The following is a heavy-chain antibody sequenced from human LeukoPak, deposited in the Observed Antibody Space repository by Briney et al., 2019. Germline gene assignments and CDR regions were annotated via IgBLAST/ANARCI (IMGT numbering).Heavy chain of an antibody. Sequence: SETLSLTCTVSGGSISSYYWSWIRQPPGKGLEWIGYIYYSGSTNYNPSLKSRVTISVDTSKNQFPLKLSSVTAADTAVYYCARLAYCSSTSCYVDNWFDPWGQGTLVTVSS. D-gene: IGHD2-2*01. V-gene: IGHV4-59*08. CDR2: IYYSGST. CDR1: GGSISSYY. CDR3: ARLAYCSSTSCYVDNWFDP. J-gene: IGHJ5*02.